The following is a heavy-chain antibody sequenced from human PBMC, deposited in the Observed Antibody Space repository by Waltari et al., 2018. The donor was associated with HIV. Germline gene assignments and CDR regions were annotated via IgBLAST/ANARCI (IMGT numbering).Heavy chain of an antibody. CDR2: SYYSGST. CDR3: AREGGAVTIFGVVRSENWFDP. D-gene: IGHD3-3*01. Sequence: QLQLQESGPGLVKPSETLSLTCTVSGGSISSSSYYWGWIRQPPGKGLEWIGSSYYSGSTYYNPSLKSRVTRSVDTSKNQFSLKLSSVTAADTAVYYCAREGGAVTIFGVVRSENWFDPWGQGTLVTVSS. V-gene: IGHV4-39*07. CDR1: GGSISSSSYY. J-gene: IGHJ5*02.